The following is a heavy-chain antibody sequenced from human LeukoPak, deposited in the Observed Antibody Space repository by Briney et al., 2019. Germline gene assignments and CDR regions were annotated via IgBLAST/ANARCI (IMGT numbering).Heavy chain of an antibody. CDR2: IWYDGSNK. J-gene: IGHJ4*02. D-gene: IGHD3-22*01. CDR3: AKDRAEGVTMTPFDY. CDR1: GFTFSSYG. V-gene: IGHV3-33*06. Sequence: PGGSLRLSCAASGFTFSSYGMHWVRQAPGKGLEWVAVIWYDGSNKYYADSVKGRFTISRDNSKNTLNLQMNSLRAEDTAVYYCAKDRAEGVTMTPFDYWGQGTLVTVSS.